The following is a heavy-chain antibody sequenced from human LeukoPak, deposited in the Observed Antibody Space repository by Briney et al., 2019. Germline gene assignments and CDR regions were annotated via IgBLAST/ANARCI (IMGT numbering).Heavy chain of an antibody. CDR3: ARAGFDGDYGGGFDP. CDR1: GGSFSGYY. V-gene: IGHV4-34*01. J-gene: IGHJ5*02. D-gene: IGHD4-17*01. Sequence: SETLSLICAVYGGSFSGYYWSWIRQPPGKGLEWIGEINHSGSTNYNPSLKSRVTISVDTSKNQFSLKLSSVTAADTAVYYCARAGFDGDYGGGFDPWGQGTLVTVSS. CDR2: INHSGST.